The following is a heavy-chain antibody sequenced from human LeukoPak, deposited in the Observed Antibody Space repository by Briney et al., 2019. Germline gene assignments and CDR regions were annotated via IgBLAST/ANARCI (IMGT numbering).Heavy chain of an antibody. CDR3: ARTDCSGGSCYSFDY. V-gene: IGHV3-11*06. CDR2: ISSSSSYT. J-gene: IGHJ4*02. CDR1: GFTFSDYY. D-gene: IGHD2-15*01. Sequence: PGGSLRLSSAASGFTFSDYYMSWIRQAPGKGLEWVSYISSSSSYTNYADSVKGRFTISRDNAKNSLYLQMNSLRAEDTAVYYCARTDCSGGSCYSFDYWGQGTLVTVSS.